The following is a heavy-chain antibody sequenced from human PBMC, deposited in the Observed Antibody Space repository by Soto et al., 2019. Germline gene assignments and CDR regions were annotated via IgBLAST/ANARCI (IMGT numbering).Heavy chain of an antibody. Sequence: GGSLRLSCAASGFTFSSYWMSWVRQAPGRGLEWVANINQDATRQSFVDSVEGRFSISRDNAKNSVYLQMNNLRVDDTAVYYCARVGLFDGNKPITLEFWGQGTLVTVSS. D-gene: IGHD3-10*01. V-gene: IGHV3-7*03. J-gene: IGHJ4*02. CDR2: INQDATRQ. CDR3: ARVGLFDGNKPITLEF. CDR1: GFTFSSYW.